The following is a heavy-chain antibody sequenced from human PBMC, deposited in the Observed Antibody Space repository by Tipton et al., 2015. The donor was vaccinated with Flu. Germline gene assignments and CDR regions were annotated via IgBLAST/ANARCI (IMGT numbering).Heavy chain of an antibody. CDR1: GGSISSYY. J-gene: IGHJ5*02. Sequence: TLSLTCTVSGGSISSYYWSWIRQPPGKGLEWIGNNNRTGTAYYNPSLKSRVSISVDKSKNHFSLRLSSVTAADTAVYYCSRRYYSNYASDPKNWFDACGQVVLITVAS. CDR3: SRRYYSNYASDPKNWFDA. CDR2: NNRTGTA. V-gene: IGHV4-4*08. D-gene: IGHD4-11*01.